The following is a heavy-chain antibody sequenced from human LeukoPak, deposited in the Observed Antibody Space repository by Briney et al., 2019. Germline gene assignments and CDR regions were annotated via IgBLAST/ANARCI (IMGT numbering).Heavy chain of an antibody. CDR1: GFSFSDYY. J-gene: IGHJ6*03. CDR2: ISYGGGTK. V-gene: IGHV3-11*04. D-gene: IGHD2-15*01. CDR3: VRGGQCSGGSCYADYFYYYMDV. Sequence: GGSLRLFCAASGFSFSDYYINCLRQAPGKGLEWVSYISYGGGTKHYADSVKGRFTVSRDNAKNSVILQMNSLRAEDTAVYYCVRGGQCSGGSCYADYFYYYMDVWGKGTTVTVSS.